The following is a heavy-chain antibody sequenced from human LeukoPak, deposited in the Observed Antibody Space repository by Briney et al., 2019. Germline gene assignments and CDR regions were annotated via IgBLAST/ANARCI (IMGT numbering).Heavy chain of an antibody. V-gene: IGHV1-69*13. CDR1: GYTFTGYY. CDR2: IIPIFGTA. J-gene: IGHJ4*02. D-gene: IGHD3-9*01. Sequence: ASVKVSCKASGYTFTGYYMHWVRQAPGQGLEWMGGIIPIFGTANYAQKFQGRVTITADESTSTAYMELSSLRSEDTAVYYCARGSRPVYNPLTGKRYFDYWGQGTLLTVSS. CDR3: ARGSRPVYNPLTGKRYFDY.